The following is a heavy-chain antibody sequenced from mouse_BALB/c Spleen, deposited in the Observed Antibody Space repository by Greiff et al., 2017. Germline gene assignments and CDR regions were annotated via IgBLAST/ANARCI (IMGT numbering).Heavy chain of an antibody. CDR1: GFTFSSFG. J-gene: IGHJ4*01. V-gene: IGHV5-17*02. Sequence: EVKLMESGGGLVQPGGSRKLSCAASGFTFSSFGMHWVRQAPEKGLEWVAYISSGSSTIYYADTVKGRFTISRDNPKNTLFLQMTSLRSEDTAMYCCARSGHPYAMDDWGQGTSVTVSS. D-gene: IGHD3-1*01. CDR3: ARSGHPYAMDD. CDR2: ISSGSSTI.